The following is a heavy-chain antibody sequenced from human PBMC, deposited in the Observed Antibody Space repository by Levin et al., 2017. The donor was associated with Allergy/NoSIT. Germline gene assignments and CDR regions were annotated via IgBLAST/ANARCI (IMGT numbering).Heavy chain of an antibody. V-gene: IGHV3-48*04. CDR2: IGDVPTTM. Sequence: ASVKVSCAASGFTLSPYPMNWVRQAPGKGLEWVAYIGDVPTTMYYADSVKGRFTISRDNAKNSLYLQMNNLRAEDTALYYCVRDSRRAYGMDVWGQGTTVTVSS. CDR3: VRDSRRAYGMDV. J-gene: IGHJ6*02. CDR1: GFTLSPYP.